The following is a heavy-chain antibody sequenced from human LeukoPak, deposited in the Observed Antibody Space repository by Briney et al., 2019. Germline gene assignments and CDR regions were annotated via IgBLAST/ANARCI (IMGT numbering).Heavy chain of an antibody. CDR1: GFTFSSYA. CDR3: ARGGKYYFDY. CDR2: ISYDGSSK. D-gene: IGHD3-16*01. Sequence: GGSLRLSCAASGFTFSSYAMHWVRQAPGKGLEWVAVISYDGSSKYYADSVKGRFTISRDNSKNTLYLQMNSLRAEDTAVYYCARGGKYYFDYWGQGTLVTVSS. V-gene: IGHV3-30-3*01. J-gene: IGHJ4*02.